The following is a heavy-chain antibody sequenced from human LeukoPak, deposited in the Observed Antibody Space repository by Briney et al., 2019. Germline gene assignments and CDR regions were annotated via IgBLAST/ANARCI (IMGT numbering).Heavy chain of an antibody. J-gene: IGHJ4*02. CDR3: ARIGSGGRRGGFDY. V-gene: IGHV4-59*08. Sequence: KTSETLSLTCTVSGGSISSYYWSWIRQPPGEGLEWIGYIYYSGSTNYNPSLKSRVTISVDTSKNQFSLKLSSVTAADTAVYYCARIGSGGRRGGFDYWGQGTLVTVSS. D-gene: IGHD2-15*01. CDR1: GGSISSYY. CDR2: IYYSGST.